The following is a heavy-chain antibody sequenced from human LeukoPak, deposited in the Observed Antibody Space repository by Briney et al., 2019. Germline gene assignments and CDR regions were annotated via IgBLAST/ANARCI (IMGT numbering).Heavy chain of an antibody. CDR1: GYTFTSYD. V-gene: IGHV1-8*01. Sequence: GASVKVSCKASGYTFTSYDINWVRQATGQGLEWMGWMNPNSGNTGYAQKFQGRVTMTRDTSTSTVYMELSSLRSEDTAVYYCASKIYDSSGYYDDDGMDVWGQGTTVTVSS. D-gene: IGHD3-22*01. CDR3: ASKIYDSSGYYDDDGMDV. J-gene: IGHJ6*02. CDR2: MNPNSGNT.